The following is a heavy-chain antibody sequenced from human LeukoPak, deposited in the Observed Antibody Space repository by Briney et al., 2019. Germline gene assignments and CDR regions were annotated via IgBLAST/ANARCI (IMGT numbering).Heavy chain of an antibody. J-gene: IGHJ6*02. Sequence: ASVKVSCKASGYTFTGYYMHWVRQAPGQGLEWMGWINPNSGGTNYAQKFQGRVTMTRDTSISTAYMELSRLRSDDTAVYYCARGRITGTTLTYRAYYYYGMDVWGQGTTVTVSS. D-gene: IGHD1-7*01. V-gene: IGHV1-2*02. CDR1: GYTFTGYY. CDR2: INPNSGGT. CDR3: ARGRITGTTLTYRAYYYYGMDV.